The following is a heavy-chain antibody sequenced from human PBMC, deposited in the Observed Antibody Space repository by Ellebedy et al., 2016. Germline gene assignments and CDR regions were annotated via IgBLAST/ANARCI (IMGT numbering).Heavy chain of an antibody. CDR2: ISFDGNKK. CDR1: GFPFSTYA. J-gene: IGHJ6*02. D-gene: IGHD3-22*01. Sequence: GGSLRLXXAASGFPFSTYAMHWVRQAPGKGLEWVAAISFDGNKKHYADSVKGRFTFSRDNSKNTLFLQMSSLRLDDTGIYYCAKGEGGPMIVMAYFFNGIDVWGQGTTVTVSS. CDR3: AKGEGGPMIVMAYFFNGIDV. V-gene: IGHV3-30*18.